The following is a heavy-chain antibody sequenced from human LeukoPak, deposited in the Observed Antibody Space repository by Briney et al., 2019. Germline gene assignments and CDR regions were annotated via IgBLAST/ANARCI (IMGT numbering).Heavy chain of an antibody. J-gene: IGHJ4*02. Sequence: GGSLRLSCAASGFTFSSYAMHWVRQAPGKGLEWVAVISYDGSNKYYADSVKGRFTISRDSSKNTLYLQMNSLRAEDTAVYYCAFGELLFADYWGQGTLVTVSS. V-gene: IGHV3-30-3*01. D-gene: IGHD3-10*01. CDR3: AFGELLFADY. CDR1: GFTFSSYA. CDR2: ISYDGSNK.